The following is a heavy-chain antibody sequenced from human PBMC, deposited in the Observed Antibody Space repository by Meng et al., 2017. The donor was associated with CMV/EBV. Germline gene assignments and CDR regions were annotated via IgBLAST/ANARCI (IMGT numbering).Heavy chain of an antibody. CDR3: ARGVGGWFDP. CDR2: INHSGST. Sequence: QVKLPQVGAGLFKPSAAPSPTRPCYGGSFSGYYWSWIRQPPGKGLEWIGEINHSGSTNYNPSLKSRVTISVDTSKNQFSLKLSSVTAADTAVYYCARGVGGWFDPWGQGTLVTVSS. J-gene: IGHJ5*02. D-gene: IGHD1-26*01. CDR1: GGSFSGYY. V-gene: IGHV4-34*01.